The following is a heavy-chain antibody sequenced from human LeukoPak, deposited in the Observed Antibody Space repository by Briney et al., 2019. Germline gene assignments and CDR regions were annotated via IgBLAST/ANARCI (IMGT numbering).Heavy chain of an antibody. D-gene: IGHD2-21*02. CDR1: GFSFSSYA. V-gene: IGHV3-30*15. J-gene: IGHJ4*02. CDR2: MSSDGRKE. CDR3: SRGGDVTGETIDY. Sequence: GGSLTLSCAAPGFSFSSYAMHSARQAPSKGLEWVAVMSSDGRKEYYADSVKGRYTISRDNSKSTLFLQMSSLRPEDTAVYYCSRGGDVTGETIDYWGQGTLVTVSS.